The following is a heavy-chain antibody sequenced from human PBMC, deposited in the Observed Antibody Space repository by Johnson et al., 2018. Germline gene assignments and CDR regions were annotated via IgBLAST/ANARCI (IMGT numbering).Heavy chain of an antibody. CDR2: ISYDGSNK. J-gene: IGHJ3*02. D-gene: IGHD1-1*01. V-gene: IGHV3-30*18. CDR1: GFTFSSYG. CDR3: AKEVGSLEPTGAFDI. Sequence: QVQLVQSGGGVVQPGRSLRLSCAASGFTFSSYGMHWVRQAPGKGLEWVAVISYDGSNKYYADSVKGRFTISRDNSKNTLYLQMNSLRAEDTAVYYCAKEVGSLEPTGAFDIWGQGTMVTVSS.